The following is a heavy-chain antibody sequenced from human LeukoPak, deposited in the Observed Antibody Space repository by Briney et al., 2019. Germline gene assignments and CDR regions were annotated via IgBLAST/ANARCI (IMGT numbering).Heavy chain of an antibody. CDR1: GYTFTTYY. V-gene: IGHV1-46*01. D-gene: IGHD3-10*01. CDR2: INPSGAGT. Sequence: ASVKVSCKASGYTFTTYYMHWVRQAPGQGLEWMGIINPSGAGTTYAQKFQGRVTMTRDTSTSTVYMELSSLTSEDTAVYFCARGRGRGDYWGRGTLVTVSS. J-gene: IGHJ4*02. CDR3: ARGRGRGDY.